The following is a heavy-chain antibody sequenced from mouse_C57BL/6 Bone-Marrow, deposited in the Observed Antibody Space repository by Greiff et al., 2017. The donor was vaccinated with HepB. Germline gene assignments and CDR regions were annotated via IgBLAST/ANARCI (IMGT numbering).Heavy chain of an antibody. CDR2: IDPSDSYT. V-gene: IGHV1-69*01. CDR1: GYTFTSYW. J-gene: IGHJ3*01. CDR3: AREEGVYYGSSYGFAY. D-gene: IGHD1-1*01. Sequence: VQLQQSGAELVMPGASVKLSCKASGYTFTSYWMHWVKQRPGQGLEWIGEIDPSDSYTNYNQKFKGKSTLTVYKSSSTAYMQRSSLTSEDSAVYYCAREEGVYYGSSYGFAYWGQGTLVTVSA.